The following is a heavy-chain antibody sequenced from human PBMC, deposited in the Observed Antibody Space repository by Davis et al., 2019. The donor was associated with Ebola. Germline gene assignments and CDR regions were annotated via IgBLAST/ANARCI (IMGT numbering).Heavy chain of an antibody. CDR1: GYTFTSYG. CDR2: ISAYNGNT. J-gene: IGHJ6*04. CDR3: ARDVGYSYGSLLVVDYGMDV. V-gene: IGHV1-18*01. Sequence: AASVKVSCKASGYTFTSYGISWVRQAPGQGLEWMGWISAYNGNTNYAQKLQGRVTMTTDTSTSTAYMELRSLRSDDTAVYYCARDVGYSYGSLLVVDYGMDVWGKGTTVTVSS. D-gene: IGHD5-18*01.